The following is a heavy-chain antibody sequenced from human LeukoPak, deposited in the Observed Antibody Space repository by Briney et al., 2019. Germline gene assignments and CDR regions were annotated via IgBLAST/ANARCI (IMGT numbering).Heavy chain of an antibody. CDR1: VFTFSTYS. D-gene: IGHD4-17*01. Sequence: GGSLRLSCAASVFTFSTYSMNWVRQAPGKGLEWVSFISSGSSYIYYADSVRGGFTISRENAKNSLYLKINSVRAEDTAVYYCARVMTTVTKAFDYWGQGNLVTVSS. V-gene: IGHV3-21*01. CDR2: ISSGSSYI. CDR3: ARVMTTVTKAFDY. J-gene: IGHJ4*02.